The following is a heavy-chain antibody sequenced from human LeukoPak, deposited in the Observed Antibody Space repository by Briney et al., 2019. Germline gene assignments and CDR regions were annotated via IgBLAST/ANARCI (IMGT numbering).Heavy chain of an antibody. CDR1: GFSLTTRPVG. J-gene: IGHJ4*02. D-gene: IGHD1-14*01. Sequence: PGPTLVNPTQTLTLTCTFSGFSLTTRPVGVGWIRQPPGKALEWLASAYWDDDNRYNPSLKSRVTVTKDSSKNLVVLIMTNVDPMDTATYYCAHRRSGYNWNHGDFDYWGLGTLVTISS. CDR2: AYWDDDN. V-gene: IGHV2-5*02. CDR3: AHRRSGYNWNHGDFDY.